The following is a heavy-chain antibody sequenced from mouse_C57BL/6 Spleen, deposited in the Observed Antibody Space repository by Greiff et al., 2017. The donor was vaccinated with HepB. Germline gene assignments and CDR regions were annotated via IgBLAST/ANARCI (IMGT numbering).Heavy chain of an antibody. Sequence: EVMLVESGGGLVKPGGSLKLSCAASGFTFSDYGMHWVRQAPEKGLEWVAYISSGSSTIYYADTVKGRFTISRENAKNTLLLQMTSLRSADTAMYYCARKGGYYAMDYWGQGTSVTVSS. CDR2: ISSGSSTI. CDR3: ARKGGYYAMDY. V-gene: IGHV5-17*01. J-gene: IGHJ4*01. D-gene: IGHD1-1*02. CDR1: GFTFSDYG.